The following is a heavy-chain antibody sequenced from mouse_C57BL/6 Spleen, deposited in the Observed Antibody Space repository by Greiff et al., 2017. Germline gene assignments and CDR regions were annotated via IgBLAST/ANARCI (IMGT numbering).Heavy chain of an antibody. J-gene: IGHJ3*01. D-gene: IGHD2-5*01. CDR3: ATYYSNYWFAY. V-gene: IGHV1-64*01. Sequence: QVQLQQPGAELVKPGASVKLSCKASGYTFTSYWMPWVKQRPGQGLEWIGMIHPNSGSTNYNEKFKSKATLTVDKSSSTAYMQLSSLTSEDAAVYYCATYYSNYWFAYWGQGTLVTVSA. CDR1: GYTFTSYW. CDR2: IHPNSGST.